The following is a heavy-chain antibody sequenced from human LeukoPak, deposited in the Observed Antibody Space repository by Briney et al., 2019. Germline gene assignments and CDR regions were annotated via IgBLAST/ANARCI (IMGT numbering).Heavy chain of an antibody. CDR2: INHGGRT. D-gene: IGHD6-19*01. CDR1: GGSFSGYY. V-gene: IGHV4-34*01. CDR3: ARAPSSHSSGPPIYYYYGMYV. J-gene: IGHJ6*01. Sequence: KPSETLSLTCAVYGGSFSGYYWSWIRQPPGKGLEWIGEINHGGRTNYNPSLKSRLTISVDTSKNQFSLKLSSVSAADTAVYYCARAPSSHSSGPPIYYYYGMYVWGQGTTVTVSS.